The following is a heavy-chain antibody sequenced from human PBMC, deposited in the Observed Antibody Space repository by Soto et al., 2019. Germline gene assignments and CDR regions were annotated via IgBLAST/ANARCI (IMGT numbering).Heavy chain of an antibody. Sequence: QVQLVQSGAEVRKPGSSVKVSCKASGGTLNNYAITWVRLAPGQGLEWMGRLISMFGTPDYAQKFQGRVTIAADEPTNTSDMEMTSLRSEDTAIYYWAAEANSHGCMGVWGQGPAVTVSS. CDR3: AAEANSHGCMGV. CDR2: LISMFGTP. V-gene: IGHV1-69*18. J-gene: IGHJ6*02. D-gene: IGHD5-12*01. CDR1: GGTLNNYA.